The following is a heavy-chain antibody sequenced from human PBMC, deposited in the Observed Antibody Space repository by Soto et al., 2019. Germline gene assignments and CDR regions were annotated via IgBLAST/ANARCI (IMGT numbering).Heavy chain of an antibody. J-gene: IGHJ4*02. Sequence: LHLSCKGSGYSFSNYWIIWVHHLPGKGLECMGIIYPDDSDTRYSPSFQGQVTVSVDKSISTAYLQRGSLKASDTAMYYCVRPDSTGYYSLWGQGTPVTVSS. V-gene: IGHV5-51*07. CDR2: IYPDDSDT. D-gene: IGHD3-9*01. CDR1: GYSFSNYW. CDR3: VRPDSTGYYSL.